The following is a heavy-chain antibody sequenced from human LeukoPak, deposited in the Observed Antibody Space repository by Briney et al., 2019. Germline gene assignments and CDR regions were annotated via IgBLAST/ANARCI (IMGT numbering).Heavy chain of an antibody. D-gene: IGHD3-9*01. V-gene: IGHV3-7*03. CDR3: ARETASYDILTGYYREYYFDY. J-gene: IGHJ4*02. Sequence: PGGSLRLSCAASGFTFSSYWMHWVRQAPGKGLEWVANIKQDGSEKYYVDSVKGRFTISRDNAKNSLYLQMNSLRAEDTAVYFCARETASYDILTGYYREYYFDYWGQGTLVTVSS. CDR2: IKQDGSEK. CDR1: GFTFSSYW.